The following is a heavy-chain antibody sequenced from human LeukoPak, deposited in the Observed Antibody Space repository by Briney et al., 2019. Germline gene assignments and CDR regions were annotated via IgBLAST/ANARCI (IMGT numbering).Heavy chain of an antibody. CDR3: ARQYSYGPNWFDP. Sequence: KPSETLSLTCTVSGGSISSYYWSWIRQPPGKGLEWIGYIYYSGSTNYNPSLKSRVTISVDTSKNQFSLKLSSVTAADTAVYYCARQYSYGPNWFDPWGQGTLVTVSS. CDR1: GGSISSYY. CDR2: IYYSGST. D-gene: IGHD5-18*01. J-gene: IGHJ5*02. V-gene: IGHV4-59*01.